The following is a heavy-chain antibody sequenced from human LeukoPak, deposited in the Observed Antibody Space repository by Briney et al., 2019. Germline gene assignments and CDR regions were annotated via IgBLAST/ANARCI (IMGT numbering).Heavy chain of an antibody. D-gene: IGHD3-10*01. Sequence: SETLSLTCTVSGGSISSSSYYWGWIRQPPGKGLEWIGSIYYSGSTYYNPSLKSRVTISVDTSKNQFSLKLSSVTAADTAVYYCARGAVRGVSWFDPWGQGTLVTVSS. V-gene: IGHV4-39*07. J-gene: IGHJ5*02. CDR3: ARGAVRGVSWFDP. CDR1: GGSISSSSYY. CDR2: IYYSGST.